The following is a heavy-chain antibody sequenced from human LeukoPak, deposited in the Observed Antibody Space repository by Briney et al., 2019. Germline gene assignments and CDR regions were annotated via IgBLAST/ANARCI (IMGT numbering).Heavy chain of an antibody. D-gene: IGHD4-17*01. V-gene: IGHV3-30-3*01. CDR3: ARASNGDLYYFDY. CDR2: ISYDGSNK. CDR1: GFTFSSYA. Sequence: PGGSLRLSCAASGFTFSSYAMHWVRQAPGKGLEWVAVISYDGSNKYYADSVKGRFTISRDNSKNTLYLQMNSLRAEDTAVYYCARASNGDLYYFDYWGQGTLATVSS. J-gene: IGHJ4*02.